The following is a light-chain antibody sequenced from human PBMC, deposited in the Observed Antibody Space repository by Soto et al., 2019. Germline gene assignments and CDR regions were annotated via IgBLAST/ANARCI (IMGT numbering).Light chain of an antibody. V-gene: IGKV3-20*01. CDR1: PSVSGSS. Sequence: EIVLTQSPGTLSLSPGERATLSCRASPSVSGSSLAWYQQKPGQAPRLLMYDASTRATDIPERFSGSGSGTDFTLIISRLETEDFAVYYCQQYAYSPVTFGQGTKVEVK. J-gene: IGKJ1*01. CDR3: QQYAYSPVT. CDR2: DAS.